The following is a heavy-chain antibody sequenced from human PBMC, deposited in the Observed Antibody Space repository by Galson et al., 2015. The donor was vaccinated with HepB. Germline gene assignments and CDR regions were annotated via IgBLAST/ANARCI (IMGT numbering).Heavy chain of an antibody. CDR3: ARERYSLTY. D-gene: IGHD5-18*01. Sequence: SLRLSCAASGFTFRNYWMSWVRQAPGKGLEWVANIHQDGSEKNYVDSVKGRFTISRDNAGNSLFLQMNSLRAEDTAVYFCARERYSLTYWGQGTLVTVSS. CDR2: IHQDGSEK. CDR1: GFTFRNYW. V-gene: IGHV3-7*03. J-gene: IGHJ4*02.